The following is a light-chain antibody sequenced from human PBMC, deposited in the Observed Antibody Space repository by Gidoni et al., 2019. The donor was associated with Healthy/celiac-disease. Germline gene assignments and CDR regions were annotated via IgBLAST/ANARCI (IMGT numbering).Light chain of an antibody. CDR2: AAS. CDR3: QQSYSTLPWT. CDR1: QSISSY. Sequence: IQMTQSPSSLSASVGDRVTITCRASQSISSYLNWYQQKPGKAPKLLIYAASSLQSGVPSRFSGSGSGTDLTLTISSLQPEDFATYYCQQSYSTLPWTFGKGTKVEIK. J-gene: IGKJ1*01. V-gene: IGKV1-39*01.